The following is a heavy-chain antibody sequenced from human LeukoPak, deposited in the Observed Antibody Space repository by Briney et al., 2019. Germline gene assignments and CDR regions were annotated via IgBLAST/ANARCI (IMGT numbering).Heavy chain of an antibody. J-gene: IGHJ4*02. D-gene: IGHD6-13*01. V-gene: IGHV3-74*01. CDR1: GFTFSSYW. Sequence: GGSLRLSCAASGFTFSSYWMHWVRQGPGKGLVWVSRISSDGSSTNYADSVRGRFTISRDNAENTLYLQMNSLRDEDTALYYCVKGDINSRNWYGAYHFDAWGQGTLVTVSS. CDR3: VKGDINSRNWYGAYHFDA. CDR2: ISSDGSST.